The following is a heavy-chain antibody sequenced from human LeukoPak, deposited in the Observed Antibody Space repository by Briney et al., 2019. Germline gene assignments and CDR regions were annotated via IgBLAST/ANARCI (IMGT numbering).Heavy chain of an antibody. Sequence: SQTLSLTCTVPGGSISSGGYYWSWIRQHPGEGLEWIGYIYYSGSTYYNPSLKSRVTISVDTSKNQFSLKLSSVTAADTAVYYCARESEYSSSWSYYYYYGMDVWGQGTTVTVSS. J-gene: IGHJ6*02. D-gene: IGHD6-13*01. CDR2: IYYSGST. CDR1: GGSISSGGYY. V-gene: IGHV4-31*03. CDR3: ARESEYSSSWSYYYYYGMDV.